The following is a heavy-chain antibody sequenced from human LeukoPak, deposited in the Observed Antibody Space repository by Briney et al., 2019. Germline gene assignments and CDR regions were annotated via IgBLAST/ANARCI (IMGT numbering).Heavy chain of an antibody. CDR3: AKEADWGGYCSSTSCYAYYFDY. V-gene: IGHV3-9*01. J-gene: IGHJ4*02. CDR2: ISRNSGTI. CDR1: GFTFDDFA. D-gene: IGHD2-2*01. Sequence: GGSLRLSCAASGFTFDDFAMHWVRQAPGKGLEWVSGISRNSGTISYADSVRGRFTISRDNSKNTLYLQMNSLRAEDTAVYYCAKEADWGGYCSSTSCYAYYFDYWGQGTLVTVSS.